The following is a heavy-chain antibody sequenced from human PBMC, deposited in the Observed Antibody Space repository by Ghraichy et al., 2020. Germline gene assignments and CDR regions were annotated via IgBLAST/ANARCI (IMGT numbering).Heavy chain of an antibody. J-gene: IGHJ4*02. CDR1: GGSFSGYY. CDR2: INHSGST. CDR3: ARGLVLDY. Sequence: SETLSLTCAVYGGSFSGYYWSWIRQPPGKGLEWIGEINHSGSTNYNPSLNIRVTISVDTSKNQFSLKLSSVTAADTAVYYCARGLVLDYWGQGTLVTVSS. V-gene: IGHV4-34*01. D-gene: IGHD3-9*01.